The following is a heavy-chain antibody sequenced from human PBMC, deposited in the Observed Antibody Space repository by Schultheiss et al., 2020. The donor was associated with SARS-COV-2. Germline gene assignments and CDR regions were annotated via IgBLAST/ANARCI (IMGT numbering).Heavy chain of an antibody. D-gene: IGHD3-22*01. J-gene: IGHJ4*02. CDR1: GGSFSGYY. V-gene: IGHV4-59*01. CDR3: ARARPNYYDSSGYYFDY. CDR2: IYYSGST. Sequence: SETLSLTCAVYGGSFSGYYWSWIRQPPGKGLEWIGYIYYSGSTNYNPSLKSRVTISVDTSKNQFSLKLSSVTAADTAVYYCARARPNYYDSSGYYFDYWGQGTLVTVSS.